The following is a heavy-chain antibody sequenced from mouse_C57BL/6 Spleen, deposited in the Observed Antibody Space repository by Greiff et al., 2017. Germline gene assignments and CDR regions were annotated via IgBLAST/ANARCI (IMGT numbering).Heavy chain of an antibody. CDR1: GFTFSDYG. CDR3: ARPHYYGSSYFYAMDY. J-gene: IGHJ4*01. CDR2: ISSGSSTI. D-gene: IGHD1-1*01. V-gene: IGHV5-17*01. Sequence: DVKLVESGGGLVKPGGSLKLSCAASGFTFSDYGMHWVRQAPEKGLEWVAYISSGSSTIYYADTVKGRFTISRDNAKNTLFLQMTSLRSEDTAMYYCARPHYYGSSYFYAMDYWGPGTSVTVSS.